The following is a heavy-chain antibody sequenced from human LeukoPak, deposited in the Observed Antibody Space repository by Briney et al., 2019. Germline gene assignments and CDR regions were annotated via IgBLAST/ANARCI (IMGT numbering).Heavy chain of an antibody. D-gene: IGHD6-19*01. V-gene: IGHV3-9*01. CDR1: GFTFDNYA. CDR2: ISWNSGYI. J-gene: IGHJ4*02. Sequence: GRSLRLSCAPSGFTFDNYAMHWVRQAPGKGLEGLSIISWNSGYIGYADSVKGRFTISRDNAKKSLDLQMNSLRAEDTAFYYCAKVRGTYSSGYFFDYWGQGTLVTVSS. CDR3: AKVRGTYSSGYFFDY.